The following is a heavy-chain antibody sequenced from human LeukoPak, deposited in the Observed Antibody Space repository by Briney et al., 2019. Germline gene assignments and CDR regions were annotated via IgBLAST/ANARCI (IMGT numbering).Heavy chain of an antibody. J-gene: IGHJ2*01. CDR1: GFTFSSYA. CDR3: AKDRGTIARSLWHFDL. Sequence: GGPLRLSCAASGFTFSSYAMSWVRQAPGKGPEWVSTLSGTGYSTFYADSVKGRFTISRDNLKNTMYLQMNSLRVEDTAVYYCAKDRGTIARSLWHFDLWGRGTLVTVSS. V-gene: IGHV3-23*01. CDR2: LSGTGYST. D-gene: IGHD3-3*01.